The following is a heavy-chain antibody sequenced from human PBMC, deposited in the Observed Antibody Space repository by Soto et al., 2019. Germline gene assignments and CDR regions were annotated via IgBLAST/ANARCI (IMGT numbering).Heavy chain of an antibody. CDR1: GGSISSSSYF. CDR3: AXHPSDFWFDP. J-gene: IGHJ5*02. D-gene: IGHD2-21*02. CDR2: IYYSGST. V-gene: IGHV4-39*01. Sequence: QLQLQESGPGLVKPSETLSLTCSVSGGSISSSSYFWGWIRQPPGKGLEWIGSIYYSGSTYYNPXXXXXXXXXXXXXXXXXXXXXXXXXXXXXXXXYCAXHPSDFWFDPWGQGTLVTV.